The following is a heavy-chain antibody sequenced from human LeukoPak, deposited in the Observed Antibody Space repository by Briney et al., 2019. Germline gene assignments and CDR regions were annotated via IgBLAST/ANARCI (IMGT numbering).Heavy chain of an antibody. Sequence: SETLSLTCAVSGGSISSYYWSWIRQPPGKGLEWIGYIYYSGSTNYNPSLKSRVTISVDTSKNQFSLKLSSVTAADTAVYYCASTGIVGATTLFDCWGQGTLVTVPS. CDR2: IYYSGST. CDR3: ASTGIVGATTLFDC. V-gene: IGHV4-59*08. D-gene: IGHD1-26*01. CDR1: GGSISSYY. J-gene: IGHJ4*02.